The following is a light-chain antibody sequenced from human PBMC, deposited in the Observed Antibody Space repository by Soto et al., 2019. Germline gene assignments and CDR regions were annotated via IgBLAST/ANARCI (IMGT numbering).Light chain of an antibody. J-gene: IGLJ1*01. CDR3: QSYDSTLSARYV. Sequence: QSVLTQPPSVSGAPGQRVTISCTGSSSNIGAGYDVHWYQQRPGTAPKLLIFGNTNRPSGVPDRFSGSKSGTSASLAITGLQAEEEGDYYCQSYDSTLSARYVFGTGTKRTVL. CDR2: GNT. CDR1: SSNIGAGYD. V-gene: IGLV1-40*01.